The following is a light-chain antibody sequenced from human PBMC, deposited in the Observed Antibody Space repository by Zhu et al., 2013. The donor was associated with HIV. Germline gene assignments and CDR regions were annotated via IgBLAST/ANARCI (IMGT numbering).Light chain of an antibody. J-gene: IGKJ2*01. Sequence: EIVLTQSPGTLSLSPGERATLSCRASQSVRNNYVAWYQQKPGQAPRLLISAASRRATGIPDRFRGSGSETDFTLTITGLETEDFAVFFTVQQYGSTPPIFGRGPNWRSN. V-gene: IGKV3-20*01. CDR2: AAS. CDR1: QSVRNNY. CDR3: QQYGSTPPI.